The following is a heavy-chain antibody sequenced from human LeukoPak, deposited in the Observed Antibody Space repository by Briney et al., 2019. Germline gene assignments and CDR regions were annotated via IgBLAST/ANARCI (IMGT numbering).Heavy chain of an antibody. CDR3: ASCSSTSCYNYAFDI. Sequence: SETLSLTCTVSGVSISSYYWSWIRQPPGKGLEWIGYIYYSGSTNYNPSLKSRVTISVDTSKNQFSLKLSSVTAADTAVYYCASCSSTSCYNYAFDIWGQGTMVTVSS. CDR2: IYYSGST. CDR1: GVSISSYY. D-gene: IGHD2-2*02. J-gene: IGHJ3*02. V-gene: IGHV4-59*08.